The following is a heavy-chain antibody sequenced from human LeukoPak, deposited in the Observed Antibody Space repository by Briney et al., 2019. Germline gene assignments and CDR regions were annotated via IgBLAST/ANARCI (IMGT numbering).Heavy chain of an antibody. D-gene: IGHD6-13*01. CDR2: IYHSGST. CDR1: GGSISSSNW. V-gene: IGHV4-4*02. J-gene: IGHJ4*02. CDR3: ARGTGEQQLVGTPFDY. Sequence: SETLSLTCAVSGGSISSSNWWSWVRQPPGKGLEWIGYIYHSGSTYYNPSLKSRVTISVDRSKNQFSLKLSSVTAADTAVYYCARGTGEQQLVGTPFDYWGQGTLVTVSS.